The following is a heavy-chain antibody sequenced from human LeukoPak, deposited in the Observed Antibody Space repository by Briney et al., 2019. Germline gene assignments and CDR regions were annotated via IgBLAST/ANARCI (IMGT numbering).Heavy chain of an antibody. CDR2: IKQDGSAK. CDR1: GFTFSSYA. D-gene: IGHD6-19*01. Sequence: PGGSLRLSCAASGFTFSSYAMNWVRQAPGKGLEWVANIKQDGSAKNYVDSVKGRFTISRDNAKNSLYLQMNSLRAEDTGIYYCARGSGWLEDLWGQGTLVTVSS. J-gene: IGHJ5*02. V-gene: IGHV3-7*01. CDR3: ARGSGWLEDL.